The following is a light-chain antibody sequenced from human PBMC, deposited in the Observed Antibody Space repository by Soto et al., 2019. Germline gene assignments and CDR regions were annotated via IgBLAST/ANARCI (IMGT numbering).Light chain of an antibody. V-gene: IGKV1-5*01. CDR3: LQYNRYRT. J-gene: IGKJ1*01. CDR2: GAS. CDR1: QSISRW. Sequence: DIQMTQSPSTLSASVGDRVTITCRASQSISRWLAWYPQKPGEAPKLLLHGASSLESGVPSRFTGGGSGTESTITISRPQTDDIATSSCLQYNRYRTFRQGTKVQIK.